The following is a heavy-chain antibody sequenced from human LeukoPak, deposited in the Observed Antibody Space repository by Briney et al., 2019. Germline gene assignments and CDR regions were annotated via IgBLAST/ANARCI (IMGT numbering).Heavy chain of an antibody. D-gene: IGHD6-13*01. CDR3: ARHQSMAAAGDGYWFDP. J-gene: IGHJ5*02. V-gene: IGHV4-4*09. Sequence: PSETLSLTCTVSGGSISSYYWSWIRQPPGKGLEWIGYIYTSGSTNYNPSLKSRVTISVDTSKSQFSLKLSSVTAADTAVYYCARHQSMAAAGDGYWFDPWGQGTLVTVSS. CDR1: GGSISSYY. CDR2: IYTSGST.